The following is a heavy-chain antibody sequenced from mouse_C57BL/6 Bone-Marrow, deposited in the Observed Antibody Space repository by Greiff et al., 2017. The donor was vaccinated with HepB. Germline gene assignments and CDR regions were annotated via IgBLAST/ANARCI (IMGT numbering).Heavy chain of an antibody. V-gene: IGHV1-19*01. J-gene: IGHJ1*03. CDR3: AREGITTASHWYFDV. CDR2: INPYNGGT. D-gene: IGHD1-2*01. Sequence: VQLQQSGPVLVKPGASVKMSCKASGYTFTDYYMNWVKQSHGKSLEWIGVINPYNGGTSYNQKFKGKATLTVDKSSSPAYMELNSLTSEDSAVYYCAREGITTASHWYFDVWGTGTTVTVSS. CDR1: GYTFTDYY.